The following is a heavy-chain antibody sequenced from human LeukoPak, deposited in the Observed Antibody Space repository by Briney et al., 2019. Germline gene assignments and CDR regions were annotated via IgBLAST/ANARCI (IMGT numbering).Heavy chain of an antibody. CDR3: AREETMVRGLSWFDP. CDR1: GGSISSSSYY. D-gene: IGHD3-10*01. J-gene: IGHJ5*02. Sequence: SETLSLTCTVSGGSISSSSYYWGWIRQPPGRGLEWIGSIYYSGSTYYNPSLRSRVTISVDTSKNQFSLKLSSVTAADTAVYYCAREETMVRGLSWFDPWGQRTLVTVSS. CDR2: IYYSGST. V-gene: IGHV4-39*07.